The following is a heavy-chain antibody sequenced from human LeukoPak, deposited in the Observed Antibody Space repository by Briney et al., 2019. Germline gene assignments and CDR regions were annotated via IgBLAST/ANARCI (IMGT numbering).Heavy chain of an antibody. V-gene: IGHV4-59*02. J-gene: IGHJ2*01. CDR2: VHDTGST. Sequence: PSETLSLTCIVSGSSVSTFYWSWLRQSPGTGLEWIGFVHDTGSTAYNPSLTSRVTISLETSKNQLSLMLTSVTAADTAMYYCARGSTDVYWYLDVWGRGTLVTVSS. CDR1: GSSVSTFY. CDR3: ARGSTDVYWYLDV. D-gene: IGHD1-26*01.